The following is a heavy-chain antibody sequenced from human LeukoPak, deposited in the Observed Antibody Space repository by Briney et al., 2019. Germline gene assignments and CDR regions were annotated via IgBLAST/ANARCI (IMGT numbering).Heavy chain of an antibody. CDR2: INHSGST. CDR3: ARGQGWWLHRVGPPRRWSDP. D-gene: IGHD2-15*01. CDR1: GGSFSGYY. J-gene: IGHJ5*02. Sequence: PSETLSLTCAVYGGSFSGYYWSWIRQPPGKGLEWIGEINHSGSTNYNPSLKSRVTISVDTSKNQFSLKLSSVTAADTAVYYCARGQGWWLHRVGPPRRWSDPWGQGTLVTVSS. V-gene: IGHV4-34*01.